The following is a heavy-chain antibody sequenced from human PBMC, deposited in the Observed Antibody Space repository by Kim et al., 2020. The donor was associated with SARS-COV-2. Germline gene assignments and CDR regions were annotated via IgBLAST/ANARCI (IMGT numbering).Heavy chain of an antibody. CDR1: GGSISSSNW. Sequence: SETLSLTCAVSGGSISSSNWWSWVSQPPGKGLEWIGEIYHSGSTNYNPSLKSRVTISVDKSKNQFSLKLSSVTAADTAVYYCARTVPVTIFGVVTAAVGGYFDYWGQGTLVTVSS. D-gene: IGHD3-3*01. CDR2: IYHSGST. J-gene: IGHJ4*02. CDR3: ARTVPVTIFGVVTAAVGGYFDY. V-gene: IGHV4-4*02.